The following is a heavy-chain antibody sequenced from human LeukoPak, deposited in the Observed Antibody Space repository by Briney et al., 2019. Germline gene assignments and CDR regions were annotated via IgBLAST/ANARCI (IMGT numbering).Heavy chain of an antibody. D-gene: IGHD3-22*01. Sequence: PGGSLRLSCAASGFTFSSYAMHRVRQAPGKGLEWVAVISYDGSNKYYADSVKGRFTISRDNSKNTLYLQMNSLRAEDTAVYYCARDVTYYYDSSGYYYWGQGTLVTVSS. V-gene: IGHV3-30-3*01. CDR1: GFTFSSYA. CDR2: ISYDGSNK. J-gene: IGHJ4*02. CDR3: ARDVTYYYDSSGYYY.